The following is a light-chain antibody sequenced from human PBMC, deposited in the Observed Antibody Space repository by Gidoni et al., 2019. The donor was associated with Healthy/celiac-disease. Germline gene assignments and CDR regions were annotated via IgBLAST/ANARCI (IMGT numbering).Light chain of an antibody. CDR3: QQYDSSPWT. J-gene: IGKJ1*01. CDR1: QSLNNNY. CDR2: GAS. Sequence: EIVLTQSPGTLSLSPGERATLSCRASQSLNNNYLAWYQQKPGQAPRLRSYGASSRAAGIPERVSGSGSGKDFTLTVARLEPEDFAVYYCQQYDSSPWTFGQGTKVEIK. V-gene: IGKV3-20*01.